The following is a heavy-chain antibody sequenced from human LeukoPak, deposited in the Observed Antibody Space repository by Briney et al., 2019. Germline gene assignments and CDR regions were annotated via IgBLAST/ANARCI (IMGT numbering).Heavy chain of an antibody. CDR3: AREPLYPMVDY. J-gene: IGHJ4*02. CDR2: IYYSGST. Sequence: SETLSLTCTVSGGSISSGDYYWSWIRQPPGKGLEWIGYIYYSGSTYYNPSLKSRVTISVDTSKNQFSLRLSSVTAADTAVYYCAREPLYPMVDYWGQGTLVTVSS. D-gene: IGHD3-3*01. V-gene: IGHV4-30-4*08. CDR1: GGSISSGDYY.